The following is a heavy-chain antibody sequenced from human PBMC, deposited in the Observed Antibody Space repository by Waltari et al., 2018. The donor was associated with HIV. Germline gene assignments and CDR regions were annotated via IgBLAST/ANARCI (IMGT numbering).Heavy chain of an antibody. Sequence: EVRLVQSGAVVKRPGDSLKISCKTSGYTFTSYWIGWVGQTPGKGLEWIGVIDPHTCRAQYTPAVHGRGGISTDWSTRTAYLEWRSLTALDTGVYYCARRPDYGGDWFDSWGQGTLVSVSS. D-gene: IGHD3-10*01. V-gene: IGHV5-51*03. CDR2: IDPHTCRA. CDR3: ARRPDYGGDWFDS. CDR1: GYTFTSYW. J-gene: IGHJ5*01.